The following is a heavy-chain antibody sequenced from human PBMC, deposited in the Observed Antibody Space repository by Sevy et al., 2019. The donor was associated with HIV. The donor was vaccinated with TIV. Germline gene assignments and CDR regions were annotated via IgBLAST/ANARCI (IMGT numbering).Heavy chain of an antibody. J-gene: IGHJ4*02. D-gene: IGHD6-13*01. CDR3: AREGQLPSAYYFDY. CDR1: GFTFSSYG. CDR2: IWYDGSNK. V-gene: IGHV3-33*01. Sequence: GGSLGLSCAASGFTFSSYGMHWVRQAPGKGLEWVAVIWYDGSNKYYADSVKGRFTISRDNSKNTLYLQMNSLRAEDTAVYYCAREGQLPSAYYFDYWGQGTLVTVSS.